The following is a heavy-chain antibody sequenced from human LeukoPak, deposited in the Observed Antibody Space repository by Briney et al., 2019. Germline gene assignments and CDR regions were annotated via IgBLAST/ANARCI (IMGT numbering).Heavy chain of an antibody. J-gene: IGHJ4*02. CDR1: VFTFSHYG. CDR2: IWNGKNYK. CDR3: SRDRGVRGEIITDYFDQ. Sequence: GGSLRLSCAPSVFTFSHYGMRWVRPDPGKGLDWVSVIWNGKNYKYYADSVKGRFTISRDDSKNTMYLQMNSVRAEDTAVYFCSRDRGVRGEIITDYFDQWGQGTLVTVSS. D-gene: IGHD3-10*01. V-gene: IGHV3-33*01.